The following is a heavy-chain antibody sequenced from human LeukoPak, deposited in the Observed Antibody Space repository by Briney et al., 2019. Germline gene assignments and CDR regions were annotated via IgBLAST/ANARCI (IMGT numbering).Heavy chain of an antibody. Sequence: GGSLRLSCAASGFTFSSYEMNWVRQAPGKGLEWVAVIWYDGSNKYYADSVKGRFTISRDNSKNTLYLQMNSLRAEDTAVYYCARDDWELLPFDYWGQGTLVTVSS. CDR1: GFTFSSYE. V-gene: IGHV3-33*08. CDR2: IWYDGSNK. CDR3: ARDDWELLPFDY. D-gene: IGHD1-26*01. J-gene: IGHJ4*02.